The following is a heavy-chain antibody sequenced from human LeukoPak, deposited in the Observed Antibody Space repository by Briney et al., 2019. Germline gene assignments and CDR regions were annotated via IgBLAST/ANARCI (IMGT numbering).Heavy chain of an antibody. D-gene: IGHD3-16*01. J-gene: IGHJ4*02. CDR2: IINSGGGS. Sequence: GGSLRLSCAASGFTFSSYAMSWVRQAPGKGLEWVSGIINSGGGSYYADSVKGRFTISRDNSANTLYLQMNSLRAEDTALYYCAKGNTFWGAVYFFDYWGQGTLVTVSS. CDR1: GFTFSSYA. V-gene: IGHV3-23*01. CDR3: AKGNTFWGAVYFFDY.